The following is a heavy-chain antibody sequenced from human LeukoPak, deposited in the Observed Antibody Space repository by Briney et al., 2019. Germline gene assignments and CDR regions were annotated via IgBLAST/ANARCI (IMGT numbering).Heavy chain of an antibody. J-gene: IGHJ4*02. CDR2: IYYSGST. CDR3: ARLETATVYIDY. CDR1: GGSISSSSYY. V-gene: IGHV4-39*01. Sequence: SETLSLTCTVSGGSISSSSYYWGWIRQPPGKGLEWIGSIYYSGSTYYNPSLKSRVTISVDTSKNQFSLKLSSVTAADTAVYYCARLETATVYIDYWGQGTLVTVSS. D-gene: IGHD4-4*01.